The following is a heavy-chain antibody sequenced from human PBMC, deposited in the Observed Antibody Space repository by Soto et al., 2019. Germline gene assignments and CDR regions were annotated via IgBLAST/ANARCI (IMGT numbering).Heavy chain of an antibody. J-gene: IGHJ4*02. CDR1: GGSVNSPSFF. Sequence: SETLSLTCSVSGGSVNSPSFFWTWFRQPPGKGLEWIGYIYSNGSANYNPSLKSRVTISVLTSLNQFSLNLHSVTAADTALYYCARGPHYYDSGPCYYSNYWGRGTQVTVSS. CDR3: ARGPHYYDSGPCYYSNY. V-gene: IGHV4-61*01. D-gene: IGHD3-22*01. CDR2: IYSNGSA.